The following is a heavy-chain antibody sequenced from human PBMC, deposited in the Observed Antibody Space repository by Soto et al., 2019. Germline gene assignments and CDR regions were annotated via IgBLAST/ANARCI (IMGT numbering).Heavy chain of an antibody. CDR3: ARQHNDLWSDSPDFDY. CDR1: GYNYSSYG. Sequence: QVQLVQSGGEVKKPGASVKVSCKASGYNYSSYGVTWVRQAPGQGLEWMGWISAYNGKANYAPNIQDRVTMSIDTSTSTAYMETRSLRSDDTAVYYCARQHNDLWSDSPDFDYWGQGTLVTVSA. J-gene: IGHJ4*02. D-gene: IGHD3-3*01. CDR2: ISAYNGKA. V-gene: IGHV1-18*04.